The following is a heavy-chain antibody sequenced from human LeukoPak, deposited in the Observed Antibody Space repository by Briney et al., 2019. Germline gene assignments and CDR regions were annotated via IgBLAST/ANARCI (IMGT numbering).Heavy chain of an antibody. CDR1: GFTFSSYA. D-gene: IGHD6-6*01. CDR3: AKSSSSPRLFDY. V-gene: IGHV3-23*01. CDR2: ISGSGDST. Sequence: GESLRLSCAASGFTFSSYAMSWVRQAPGKGLDWVSAISGSGDSTYYADSVKGRFTISRDNSKNTLYLQTNSLRAEDTAVYYCAKSSSSPRLFDYWGQGTLVTVSS. J-gene: IGHJ4*02.